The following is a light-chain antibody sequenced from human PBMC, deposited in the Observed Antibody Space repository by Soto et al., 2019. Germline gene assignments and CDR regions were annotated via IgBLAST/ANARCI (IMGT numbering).Light chain of an antibody. CDR2: KTS. J-gene: IGKJ3*01. CDR1: QSINSW. CDR3: KQYHSYAIFT. V-gene: IGKV1-5*03. Sequence: DIHMTQSPSTLSASVGDRVTITCRASQSINSWLAWYQQKPGKAPNLLIYKTSNLESGVPSRFSGSGSGTEFTLTINSLQPDDVATYYCKQYHSYAIFTFGPGTKVDMK.